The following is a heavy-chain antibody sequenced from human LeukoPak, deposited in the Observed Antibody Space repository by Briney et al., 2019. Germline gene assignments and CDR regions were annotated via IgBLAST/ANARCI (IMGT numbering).Heavy chain of an antibody. J-gene: IGHJ4*02. D-gene: IGHD5-18*01. CDR2: IYYSGST. Sequence: PSETPSLTCTVSGGTISSSSYYWGWIRQPPGKGLEWIGSIYYSGSTYYNPSLKSRVTISVDTSKNQFSLKLSSVTAADTAVYYCARQSTAMVDNYFDYWGQGTLVTVSS. CDR3: ARQSTAMVDNYFDY. V-gene: IGHV4-39*01. CDR1: GGTISSSSYY.